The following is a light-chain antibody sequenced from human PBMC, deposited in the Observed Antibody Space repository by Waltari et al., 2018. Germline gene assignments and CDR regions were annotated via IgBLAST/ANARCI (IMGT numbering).Light chain of an antibody. Sequence: EIVMTQSPATLSVSPGERATLPCRASQSVNTNLAWYQQKPGQAPRLLIYGASTRATGIPARFSGSGSGTEFTLTISSLQSEDFAVYYCQHYDDWPPYTFGQGTKLEIK. V-gene: IGKV3-15*01. J-gene: IGKJ2*01. CDR2: GAS. CDR3: QHYDDWPPYT. CDR1: QSVNTN.